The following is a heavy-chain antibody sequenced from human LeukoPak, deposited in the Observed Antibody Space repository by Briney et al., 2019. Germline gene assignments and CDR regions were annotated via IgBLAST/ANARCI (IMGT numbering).Heavy chain of an antibody. CDR1: GFTFSSYA. V-gene: IGHV3-23*01. CDR3: YSTLVVVAATAAFDI. J-gene: IGHJ3*02. CDR2: ISGSGGST. Sequence: GGSLRLSCAASGFTFSSYAVSWVRQAPGKGLEWVSAISGSGGSTYYADSVKGRFTISRDNSKNTLYLQMNSLRAEDTAVYYCYSTLVVVAATAAFDIWGQGTMVTASS. D-gene: IGHD2-15*01.